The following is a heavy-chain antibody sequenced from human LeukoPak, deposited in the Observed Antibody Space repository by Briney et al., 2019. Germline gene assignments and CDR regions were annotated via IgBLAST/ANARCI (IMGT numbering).Heavy chain of an antibody. J-gene: IGHJ6*02. CDR1: GVSSSYYY. D-gene: IGHD3-10*01. V-gene: IGHV4-59*01. CDR2: IHYTGTT. CDR3: ATGAGRNYYGMDV. Sequence: SETLSLTCTVSGVSSSYYYWSWVRQPPGKGLVWIGYIHYTGTTNSNPSLESRVTISVDTSKNQFFLKLSSVTAADTAVYYCATGAGRNYYGMDVWGQGTTVTVPS.